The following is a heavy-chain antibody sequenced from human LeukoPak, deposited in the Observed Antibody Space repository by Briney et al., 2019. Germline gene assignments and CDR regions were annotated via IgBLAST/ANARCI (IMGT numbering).Heavy chain of an antibody. CDR3: ARGDGSGSYYIGYNWFDP. V-gene: IGHV4-39*07. CDR2: IYYSGST. J-gene: IGHJ5*02. D-gene: IGHD3-10*01. CDR1: GGSISSSSYY. Sequence: SETLSLTCTVSGGSISSSSYYWGWIRQPPGKGLEWIGSIYYSGSTYYNPSLKSRVTISVDTSKNQFSLKLSSVTAADTAVYYCARGDGSGSYYIGYNWFDPWGQGTLVTVSS.